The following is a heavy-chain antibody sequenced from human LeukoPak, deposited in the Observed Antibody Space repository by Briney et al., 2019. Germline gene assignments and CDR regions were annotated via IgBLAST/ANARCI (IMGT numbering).Heavy chain of an antibody. J-gene: IGHJ4*02. Sequence: ASVKVSCKASGYTFSSYGISWVRQAPGQGLEWMGWISGYNGNTNYAQKLQGRVTMTIDTSTSTAYMEVRGLTSDDTAVYFCARESRLHWFGELPIDYWGQGTLVTVSS. V-gene: IGHV1-18*01. CDR2: ISGYNGNT. CDR1: GYTFSSYG. D-gene: IGHD3-10*01. CDR3: ARESRLHWFGELPIDY.